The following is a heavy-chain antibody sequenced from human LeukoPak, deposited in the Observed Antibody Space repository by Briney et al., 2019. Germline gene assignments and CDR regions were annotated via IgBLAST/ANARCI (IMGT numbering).Heavy chain of an antibody. J-gene: IGHJ4*02. V-gene: IGHV3-33*06. D-gene: IGHD5-24*01. CDR1: GFTFSTYS. CDR3: AKSRRWLQFSDY. Sequence: PGGSLRLSCAASGFTFSTYSMNWVREAPGKGLEWVAVIWYDGSNKYYADSVKGRFTISRDNSKNTLYLQMNSLRAEDTAVYYCAKSRRWLQFSDYWGQGTLVTVSS. CDR2: IWYDGSNK.